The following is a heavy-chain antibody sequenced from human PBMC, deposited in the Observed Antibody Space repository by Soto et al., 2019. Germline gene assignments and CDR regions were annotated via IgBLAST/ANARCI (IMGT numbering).Heavy chain of an antibody. D-gene: IGHD2-21*02. CDR2: ISSNSDIT. J-gene: IGHJ4*02. Sequence: DVQLEESGGGLVQPGESLRLSCEVSGFTLSMYSMTWVRQAPGKGLEWISYISSNSDITYYADSVKGRFTVSRDNANNALFLQMNSLRDDDTATYYCARLPKGSLVTAWGQGARVTVSS. CDR3: ARLPKGSLVTA. CDR1: GFTLSMYS. V-gene: IGHV3-48*02.